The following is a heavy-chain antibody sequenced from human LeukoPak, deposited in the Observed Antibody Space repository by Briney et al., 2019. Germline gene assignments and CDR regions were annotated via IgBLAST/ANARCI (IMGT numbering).Heavy chain of an antibody. V-gene: IGHV3-30*03. CDR1: GFTFISYW. D-gene: IGHD3-10*01. CDR2: ISYDGSHN. J-gene: IGHJ6*03. CDR3: AREENGATMVRGVTQNYYYYMDV. Sequence: PGGSLRLSCAASGFTFISYWLTWVRQAPGKGLEWVAAISYDGSHNYYADSVKGRFTTSRDNSKNTLYLQMNSLRAEDTAVYYCAREENGATMVRGVTQNYYYYMDVWGKGTTVTVSS.